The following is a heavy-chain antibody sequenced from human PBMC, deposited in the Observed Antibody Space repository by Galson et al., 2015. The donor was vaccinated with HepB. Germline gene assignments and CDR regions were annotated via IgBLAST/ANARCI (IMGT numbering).Heavy chain of an antibody. J-gene: IGHJ5*02. D-gene: IGHD3-22*01. CDR1: GYTFTSYG. CDR2: ISAYNGNT. V-gene: IGHV1-18*01. CDR3: AREKYYYDSSGYYYLGWFDP. Sequence: SVKVSCKASGYTFTSYGISWVRQAPGQGLEWMGWISAYNGNTNYAQKLQGRVTMTTDTSTSTAYMELRSLRSDDTAVYYCAREKYYYDSSGYYYLGWFDPWGQGTLVTVSS.